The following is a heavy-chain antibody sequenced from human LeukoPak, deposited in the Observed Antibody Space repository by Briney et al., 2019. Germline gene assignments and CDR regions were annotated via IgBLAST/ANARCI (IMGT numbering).Heavy chain of an antibody. V-gene: IGHV4-61*02. Sequence: SQTLSLTCTVSGGSISSGSYYWSWIRQPAGKGLEWIGRIYTSGSTNYNPSLKSRVTISVDTSKNQFSLKLSSVTAADTAVYYCARDGSTTDPKFDYWGQGTLVTVSS. D-gene: IGHD4-17*01. CDR1: GGSISSGSYY. J-gene: IGHJ4*02. CDR2: IYTSGST. CDR3: ARDGSTTDPKFDY.